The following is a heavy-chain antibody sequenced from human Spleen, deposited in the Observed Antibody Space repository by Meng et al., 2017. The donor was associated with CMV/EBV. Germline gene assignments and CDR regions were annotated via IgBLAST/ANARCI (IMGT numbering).Heavy chain of an antibody. V-gene: IGHV1-69*10. D-gene: IGHD5-12*01. CDR2: IIPIFGIA. Sequence: SVKVSCKASGGTFSSYAISWERQAPGQGLEWMGGIIPIFGIAKYAQKFQGRVTITADKSTSTAYMDLSSLRSEDTAVYYCAREGRRPTPPDIVATSYFDYWGQGTLVTVSS. CDR3: AREGRRPTPPDIVATSYFDY. CDR1: GGTFSSYA. J-gene: IGHJ4*02.